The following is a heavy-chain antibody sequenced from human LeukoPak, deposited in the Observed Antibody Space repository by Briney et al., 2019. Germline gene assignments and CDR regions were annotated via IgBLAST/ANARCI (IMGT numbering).Heavy chain of an antibody. D-gene: IGHD6-25*01. CDR3: SRDKRYALDI. V-gene: IGHV1-18*01. Sequence: GASVTVSCKASGYTFTNYGIRWVRQAPGQGLEWMGWISNSKGNTIHGQKLLDRVTMTRDTSTSTAYMELRSLRSDDPAFYYRSRDKRYALDIWGQGTMVTVSS. J-gene: IGHJ3*02. CDR1: GYTFTNYG. CDR2: ISNSKGNT.